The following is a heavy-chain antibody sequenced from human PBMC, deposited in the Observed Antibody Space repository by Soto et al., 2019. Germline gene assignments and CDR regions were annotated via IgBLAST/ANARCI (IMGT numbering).Heavy chain of an antibody. CDR1: GGSISGYY. CDR3: ARSGSKYGANAFDI. Sequence: SETLSLTCTVSGGSISGYYWNWIRQRPGKGLEYIGHIYYIGTTNYNPSLKSRATISVDTSKNQFSLKLTSVTAADTAVYFCARSGSKYGANAFDIWDQGTMVTVSS. CDR2: IYYIGTT. J-gene: IGHJ3*02. D-gene: IGHD5-18*01. V-gene: IGHV4-59*01.